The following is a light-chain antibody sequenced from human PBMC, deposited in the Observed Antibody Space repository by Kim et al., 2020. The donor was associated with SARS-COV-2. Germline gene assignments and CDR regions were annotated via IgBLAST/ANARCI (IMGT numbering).Light chain of an antibody. Sequence: APVKLPCTLNSGHINDAIAWHQQQPGKGPRYLMKLNSDGSHTKGDGIPDRFSSSSSGAEHYLTISSLQSEDEADYYCQTYDTDIVLFGGGTQLTVL. CDR1: SGHINDA. V-gene: IGLV4-69*02. CDR2: LNSDGSH. CDR3: QTYDTDIVL. J-gene: IGLJ2*01.